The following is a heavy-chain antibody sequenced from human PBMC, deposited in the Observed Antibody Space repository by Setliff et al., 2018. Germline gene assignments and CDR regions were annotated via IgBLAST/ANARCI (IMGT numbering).Heavy chain of an antibody. V-gene: IGHV3-53*01. D-gene: IGHD5-18*01. J-gene: IGHJ6*03. CDR1: GFIVSDKH. CDR2: IYNSDST. Sequence: GGSLRLSCAVSGFIVSDKHMTWLRQAPGRGLEWVSVIYNSDSTYYADSVKGRFTISRDDSKNMVYLQMNSLRAEDTAVYYCARAADSYGPPRSYMDVWGKGTTVTVSS. CDR3: ARAADSYGPPRSYMDV.